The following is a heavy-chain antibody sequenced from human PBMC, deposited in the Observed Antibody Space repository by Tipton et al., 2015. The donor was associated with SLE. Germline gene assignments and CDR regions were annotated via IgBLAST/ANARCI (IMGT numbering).Heavy chain of an antibody. CDR2: IYYSGST. D-gene: IGHD6-19*01. CDR3: ASGRAVAGRLYFGY. V-gene: IGHV4-59*01. CDR1: GGSISSYY. Sequence: TLSLTCTVSGGSISSYYWSWIRQPPGKGLEWIGYIYYSGSTNYNPSLKSRVTISVDTSKNQFSLKLSSVTAADTAVYYCASGRAVAGRLYFGYWRQGPLVTVSS. J-gene: IGHJ4*02.